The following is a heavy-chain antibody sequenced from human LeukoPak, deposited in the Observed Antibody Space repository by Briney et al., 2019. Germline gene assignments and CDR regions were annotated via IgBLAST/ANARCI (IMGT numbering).Heavy chain of an antibody. CDR1: GGSISSSSYY. D-gene: IGHD4-23*01. Sequence: SETLSLTCTVSGGSISSSSYYWGWIRQPPGKGLEWIGSMYYSGSTYYNPPLKSRVTISVDTSKNQFSLKLSSVTAADTAVYYCARDYGGQYFDYWGQGTLVTVSS. J-gene: IGHJ4*02. CDR3: ARDYGGQYFDY. CDR2: MYYSGST. V-gene: IGHV4-39*07.